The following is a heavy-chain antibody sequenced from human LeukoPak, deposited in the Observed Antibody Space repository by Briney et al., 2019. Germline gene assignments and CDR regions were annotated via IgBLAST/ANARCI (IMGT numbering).Heavy chain of an antibody. Sequence: ASVKVSCKASGYTFTAYYMHWVRQAPGQGLEWMGRINPNSGGTNYAQKFQGRVTMTRDTSISTAYMELSRLRSDDTAVYYCARDLGNYYGSGSPDYWGQGTLVTVSS. CDR2: INPNSGGT. D-gene: IGHD3-10*01. CDR1: GYTFTAYY. J-gene: IGHJ4*02. CDR3: ARDLGNYYGSGSPDY. V-gene: IGHV1-2*06.